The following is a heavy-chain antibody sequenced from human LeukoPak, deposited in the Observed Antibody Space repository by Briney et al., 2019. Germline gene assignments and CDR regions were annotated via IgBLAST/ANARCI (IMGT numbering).Heavy chain of an antibody. CDR2: MYYSGST. J-gene: IGHJ5*02. CDR1: GGSISSSSYY. CDR3: ARGAVAGKMSWFDP. D-gene: IGHD6-19*01. V-gene: IGHV4-39*01. Sequence: PSETLSLTCTVSGGSISSSSYYWGWIRQPPGTGLEWIGSMYYSGSTYYNPSLKSRVTISVDTSKNQFSLRLSSVTAADTAAYYCARGAVAGKMSWFDPWGQGTLVTVSS.